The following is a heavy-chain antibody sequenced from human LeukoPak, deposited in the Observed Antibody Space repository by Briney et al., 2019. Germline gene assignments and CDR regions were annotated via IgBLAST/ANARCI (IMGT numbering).Heavy chain of an antibody. D-gene: IGHD6-13*01. CDR3: ARDQGYQHYFDY. J-gene: IGHJ4*02. CDR1: GGSISSGGYY. CDR2: IYYSGST. V-gene: IGHV4-31*03. Sequence: SETLSLTCTVSGGSISSGGYYWSWIRQHPGKGLEWIGYIYYSGSTYYNPSLKSRVTISVDTSKNQFSLKLSSVTAADTAVYYCARDQGYQHYFDYWGQGTLVTVSS.